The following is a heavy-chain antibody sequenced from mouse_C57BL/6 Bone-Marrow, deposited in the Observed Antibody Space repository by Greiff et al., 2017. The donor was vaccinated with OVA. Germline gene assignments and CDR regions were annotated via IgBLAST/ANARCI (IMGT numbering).Heavy chain of an antibody. CDR2: INPNYGTT. CDR1: GYSFTDYN. V-gene: IGHV1-39*01. D-gene: IGHD1-1*01. CDR3: ARSGTTVVEDFDY. Sequence: EVQLQQSGPELVKPGASVKISCKASGYSFTDYNMNWVKQSNGKSLEWIGVINPNYGTTSYNQKFKGKATLTVAQSSRTAYMQLNSLTAEDSAVYYCARSGTTVVEDFDYWGQGTTRTVSS. J-gene: IGHJ2*01.